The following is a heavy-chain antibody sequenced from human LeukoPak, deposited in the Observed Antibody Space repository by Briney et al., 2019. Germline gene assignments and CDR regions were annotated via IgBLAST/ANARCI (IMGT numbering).Heavy chain of an antibody. CDR3: ARTRGGLGSGSYYHIDY. V-gene: IGHV4-59*12. J-gene: IGHJ4*02. CDR2: IYYSGST. CDR1: GGSISSYY. D-gene: IGHD3-10*01. Sequence: SETLSLTCTVSGGSISSYYWSWIRQPPGKGLEWIGSIYYSGSTYYNPSLKSRVTISVDTSKNQFSLELSSVTAADTAVYYCARTRGGLGSGSYYHIDYWGQGTLVTVSS.